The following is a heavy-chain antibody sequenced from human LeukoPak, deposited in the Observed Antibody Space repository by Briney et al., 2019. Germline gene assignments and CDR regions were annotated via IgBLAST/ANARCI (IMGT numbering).Heavy chain of an antibody. Sequence: GGSLRLSCAVSGFTFSSYAMNWVRQAPGKGLEWGSGISGSGAGTYYADSVKGRFTISRDNSKNTLYLQMNSLRAEDTAVYYCAKMVREFYTISYYFDYWGQGTLVTVSS. CDR1: GFTFSSYA. D-gene: IGHD2-8*01. J-gene: IGHJ4*02. CDR2: ISGSGAGT. V-gene: IGHV3-23*01. CDR3: AKMVREFYTISYYFDY.